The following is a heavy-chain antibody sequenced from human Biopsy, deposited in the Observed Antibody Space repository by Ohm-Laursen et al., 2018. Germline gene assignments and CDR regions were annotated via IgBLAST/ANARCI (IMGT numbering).Heavy chain of an antibody. CDR3: ARDIMNRIAGLVARSDVFDV. CDR1: GYTVNDYF. J-gene: IGHJ3*01. D-gene: IGHD3-16*01. Sequence: ASVKVSCKSSGYTVNDYFLHWLRQAPGQGPEWMGWISPNSGGTNYAQKFQGRVTMTTDTSTSTVYLELRRLIPDDTAVYYCARDIMNRIAGLVARSDVFDVWGQGTLVTVSS. V-gene: IGHV1-2*02. CDR2: ISPNSGGT.